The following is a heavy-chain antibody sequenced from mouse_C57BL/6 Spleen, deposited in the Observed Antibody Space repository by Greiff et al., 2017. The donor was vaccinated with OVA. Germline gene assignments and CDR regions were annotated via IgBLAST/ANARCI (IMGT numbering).Heavy chain of an antibody. CDR3: ARDGSSSWYFDV. V-gene: IGHV1-55*01. Sequence: VQLQQPGAELVKPGASVKMSCKASGYTFTSYWITWVKQRPGQGLEWIGDIYPGSGSTNYNEKFKSKATLTVDTSSSTAYMQLSSLTSEDSAVDYGARDGSSSWYFDVWGKGTTVTVSS. J-gene: IGHJ1*03. D-gene: IGHD1-1*01. CDR1: GYTFTSYW. CDR2: IYPGSGST.